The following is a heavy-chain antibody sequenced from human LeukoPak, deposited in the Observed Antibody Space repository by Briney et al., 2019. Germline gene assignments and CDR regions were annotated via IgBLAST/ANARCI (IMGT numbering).Heavy chain of an antibody. CDR3: AVYSSLDY. V-gene: IGHV3-53*01. Sequence: GGSLRLSCAASGFTVSNNYMSWVPQAPGKGLEWVSLIYSGGNTYYADSVRGRFSISRDNSKNTLYLQMNSLRAEDTAIYYCAVYSSLDYWSQGTLVTVSS. J-gene: IGHJ4*02. CDR1: GFTVSNNY. D-gene: IGHD3-22*01. CDR2: IYSGGNT.